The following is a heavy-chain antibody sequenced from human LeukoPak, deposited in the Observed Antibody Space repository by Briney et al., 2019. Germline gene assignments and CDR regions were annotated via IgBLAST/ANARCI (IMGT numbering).Heavy chain of an antibody. CDR3: ARESSGLINYYMDV. V-gene: IGHV4-31*03. Sequence: SSETLSLTCTVSGGSISSGGYYWSWIRQHPGKGLEWIGYIWYSGSTYYNPSLKSRVTMSVDTSKNQFSLKLSSVTAADTAVYYCARESSGLINYYMDVWGKGTTVTVSS. J-gene: IGHJ6*03. CDR1: GGSISSGGYY. CDR2: IWYSGST. D-gene: IGHD6-19*01.